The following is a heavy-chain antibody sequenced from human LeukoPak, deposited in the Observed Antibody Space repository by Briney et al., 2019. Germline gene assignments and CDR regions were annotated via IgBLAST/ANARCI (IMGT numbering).Heavy chain of an antibody. J-gene: IGHJ6*03. D-gene: IGHD3-10*01. CDR2: ISSSGSTI. CDR1: GFTFSSYE. V-gene: IGHV3-48*03. CDR3: AKDYYYGSGSYTGARYYYYMDV. Sequence: GGSLRLSCAASGFTFSSYEMNWVRQAPGKGLEWVSYISSSGSTIYYADSVKGRFTISRDNSKNTLYLQMNSLRAEDTAVYYCAKDYYYGSGSYTGARYYYYMDVWGKGTTVTISS.